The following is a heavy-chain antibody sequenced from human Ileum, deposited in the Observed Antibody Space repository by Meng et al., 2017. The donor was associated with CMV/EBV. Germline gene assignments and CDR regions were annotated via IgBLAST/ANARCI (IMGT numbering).Heavy chain of an antibody. CDR3: VRGFGSRNGEAFDF. Sequence: QVQLQESGPGLVKPSETLSLICTVSGDSSSGYQWSWIRQPAGKGLEWLGRIFYNGITTHNPSLKSRVTMSVDTSKNQFSLKLSSVTAADTAVYYCVRGFGSRNGEAFDFWGQGTMVTVSS. D-gene: IGHD3-3*01. CDR2: IFYNGIT. CDR1: GDSSSGYQ. V-gene: IGHV4-4*07. J-gene: IGHJ3*01.